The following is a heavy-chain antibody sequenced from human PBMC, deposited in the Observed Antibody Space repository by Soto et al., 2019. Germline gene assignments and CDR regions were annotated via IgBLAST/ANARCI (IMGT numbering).Heavy chain of an antibody. CDR1: GGSFSGYF. J-gene: IGHJ4*02. CDR2: IMHSGTS. V-gene: IGHV4-34*12. Sequence: PSETLSLTCAVSGGSFSGYFWSWIRQPPGKGLEWIGEIMHSGTSNYNPSLESRLTMSVDTSKNQISLQLSSMTAADTAVYYCARVKTGTLPYYFDFWGQGT. D-gene: IGHD1-1*01. CDR3: ARVKTGTLPYYFDF.